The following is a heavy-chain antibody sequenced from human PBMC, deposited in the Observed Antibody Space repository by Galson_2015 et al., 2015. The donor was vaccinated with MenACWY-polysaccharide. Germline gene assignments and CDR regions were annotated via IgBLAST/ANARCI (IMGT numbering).Heavy chain of an antibody. CDR2: ISNRGIT. V-gene: IGHV3-23*01. Sequence: SLRLSCAASGFTFSTYAMSWVRQAPGTGLEWVSTISNRGITYYADSVKGRVTISRDNSKNTQHLQIRSLGAEDTALNYCVKDRGAIIGDSCDQGALVDVS. J-gene: IGHJ4*02. CDR3: VKDRGAIIGDS. CDR1: GFTFSTYA. D-gene: IGHD3-10*01.